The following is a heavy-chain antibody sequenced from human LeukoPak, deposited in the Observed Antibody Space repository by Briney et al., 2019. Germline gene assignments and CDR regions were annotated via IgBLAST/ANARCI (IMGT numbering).Heavy chain of an antibody. Sequence: PGGSLRLSCAASGFTFSVYDMSWVRQAPGKGLEWVSAISGSDGNTYYADSVKGRFTISRDNSKNTLYLQMNSLRAEDTAVYYCAELGITMIGGVWGKGTTVTISS. CDR1: GFTFSVYD. CDR3: AELGITMIGGV. CDR2: ISGSDGNT. V-gene: IGHV3-23*01. J-gene: IGHJ6*04. D-gene: IGHD3-10*02.